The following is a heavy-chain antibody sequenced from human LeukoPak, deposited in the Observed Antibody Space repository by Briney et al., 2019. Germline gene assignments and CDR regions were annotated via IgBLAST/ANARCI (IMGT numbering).Heavy chain of an antibody. V-gene: IGHV6-1*01. J-gene: IGHJ4*02. CDR2: TYHRSKWYS. CDR1: GDNLSSNSAA. Sequence: SQTLSLTCALSGDNLSSNSAAWHWIRQSPSRGLEWLGRTYHRSKWYSESAVSLKGRITINPDTSKNQFSLQLNSVAPEDTAVYYCARTTGHFDYWGQGTLVTVSS. D-gene: IGHD2-8*02. CDR3: ARTTGHFDY.